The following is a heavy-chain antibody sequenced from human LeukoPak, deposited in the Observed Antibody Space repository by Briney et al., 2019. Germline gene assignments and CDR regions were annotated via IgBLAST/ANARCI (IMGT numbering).Heavy chain of an antibody. CDR3: ARDTGVRCFDY. CDR1: GFTFSSYS. V-gene: IGHV3-48*01. J-gene: IGHJ4*02. D-gene: IGHD3-3*01. Sequence: PGGSLRLSCAASGFTFSSYSMNWVRQAPGKGLEWVSYISSSSTIYYADSVKGRFTISRDNAKNSLYLQMNSLRAEDTAVYYCARDTGVRCFDYWGQGTLVTVSS. CDR2: ISSSSTI.